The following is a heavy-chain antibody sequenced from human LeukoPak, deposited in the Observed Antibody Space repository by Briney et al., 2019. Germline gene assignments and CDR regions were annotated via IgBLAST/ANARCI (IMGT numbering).Heavy chain of an antibody. CDR3: ATNTGFDF. Sequence: GGSLRLSCAASGFTFSSYAMSWVRQAPGKGLEWVSTIIASGARTNYADSVKGRFTISRDNSKNTLYLQMNSLRAEDTAVYYCATNTGFDFWGQGTLVTVSS. V-gene: IGHV3-23*01. D-gene: IGHD5-18*01. CDR2: IIASGART. J-gene: IGHJ4*02. CDR1: GFTFSSYA.